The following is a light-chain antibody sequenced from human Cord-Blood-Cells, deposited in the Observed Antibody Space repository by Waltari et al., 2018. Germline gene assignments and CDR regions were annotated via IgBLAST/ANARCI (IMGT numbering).Light chain of an antibody. V-gene: IGKV1-39*01. CDR2: AAS. Sequence: IQMTQSPSSLSASLGDRVPITCRASQSISSYLNWYQQKPGKAPKLLIYAASSLQSGVPSRFSGSGSGTDFTLTISSLQPEDFATYYCQQSYSTPRTFGQGTKLEIK. CDR1: QSISSY. J-gene: IGKJ2*01. CDR3: QQSYSTPRT.